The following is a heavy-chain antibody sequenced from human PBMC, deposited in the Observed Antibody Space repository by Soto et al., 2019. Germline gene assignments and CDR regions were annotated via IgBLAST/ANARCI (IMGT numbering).Heavy chain of an antibody. D-gene: IGHD5-18*01. V-gene: IGHV1-46*01. CDR1: GYTFTSYY. CDR3: AIDAPAHTAMAHYYYYGMDV. CDR2: INPSGGST. J-gene: IGHJ6*02. Sequence: ASVKVSCKASGYTFTSYYMHWVRQAPGQGLEWMGIINPSGGSTSYAQKFQGRVTMTRDTSTSTVYMELSSLRSEDTAVYYFAIDAPAHTAMAHYYYYGMDVWGQGTTVTVSS.